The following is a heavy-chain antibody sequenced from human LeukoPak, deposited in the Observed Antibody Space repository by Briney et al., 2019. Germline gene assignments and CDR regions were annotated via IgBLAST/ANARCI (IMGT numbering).Heavy chain of an antibody. CDR3: AKGEGDY. D-gene: IGHD2-21*01. CDR2: IYDSGNT. Sequence: PSETLSLTCTVSGGSISSYYWSWIRQPPGKGLEWIGYIYDSGNTNYNPSLKSRVTISVDTSKNQFSLKVRSVTAADTAVYDCAKGEGDYWGQGTLVTVSS. CDR1: GGSISSYY. V-gene: IGHV4-59*01. J-gene: IGHJ4*02.